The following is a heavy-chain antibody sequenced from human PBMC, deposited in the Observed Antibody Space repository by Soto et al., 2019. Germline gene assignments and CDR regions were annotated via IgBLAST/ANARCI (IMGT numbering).Heavy chain of an antibody. CDR3: ARDLGFGLSDY. Sequence: ASVKVSCKASGYTFTSYAMYWVRQAPGQRLEWMGWINAGNGNTKYSQKFQGRVTITRNTSASTAYMELSSLRSEDTAVYYCARDLGFGLSDYWGQGTLVTVSS. V-gene: IGHV1-3*01. CDR2: INAGNGNT. D-gene: IGHD3-10*01. J-gene: IGHJ4*02. CDR1: GYTFTSYA.